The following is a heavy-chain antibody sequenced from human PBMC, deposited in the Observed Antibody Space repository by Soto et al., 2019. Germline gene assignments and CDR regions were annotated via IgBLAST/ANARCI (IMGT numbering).Heavy chain of an antibody. D-gene: IGHD3-10*01. CDR3: ARSGVTTVESFDY. Sequence: ASVKVSCKASGYTFTGYYMHWVRQAPGQGLEWMGWINPNSGGTNYAQKFQGRVTMTRDTSISTAYMELNRLRSDDTAVYYCARSGVTTVESFDYWGQGTLVTVSS. CDR2: INPNSGGT. J-gene: IGHJ4*02. CDR1: GYTFTGYY. V-gene: IGHV1-2*02.